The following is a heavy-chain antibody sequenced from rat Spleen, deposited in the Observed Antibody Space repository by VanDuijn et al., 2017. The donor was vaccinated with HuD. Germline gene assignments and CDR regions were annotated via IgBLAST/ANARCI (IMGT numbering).Heavy chain of an antibody. J-gene: IGHJ4*01. V-gene: IGHV3-1*01. CDR1: GYSITSSY. D-gene: IGHD1-5*01. CDR2: ISSSGST. CDR3: ARYGTYYYLMDA. Sequence: EVQLQESGPGLVKPSQSLSLTCSVTGYSITSSYWGWIRKFPGNKMEWIGNISSSGSTTYNPSLKSRISITRDTSNNQFFLQLNSVTTEDTATYYCARYGTYYYLMDAWGPGASVTVSS.